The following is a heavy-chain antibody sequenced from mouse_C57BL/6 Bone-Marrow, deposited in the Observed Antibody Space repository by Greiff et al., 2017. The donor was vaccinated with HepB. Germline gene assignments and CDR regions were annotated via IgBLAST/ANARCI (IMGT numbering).Heavy chain of an antibody. D-gene: IGHD2-4*01. J-gene: IGHJ4*01. Sequence: QVQLQQPGAELVKPGASVKLSCKASGYTFTSYWMHWVKQRPGQGLEWIGMIHPNSGSTNYNEKFKSKATLTVDKSSSTAYMQLSSLTSEDSAVYYCAIKSILYDYDYAMDYWGQGTSVTVSS. V-gene: IGHV1-64*01. CDR1: GYTFTSYW. CDR2: IHPNSGST. CDR3: AIKSILYDYDYAMDY.